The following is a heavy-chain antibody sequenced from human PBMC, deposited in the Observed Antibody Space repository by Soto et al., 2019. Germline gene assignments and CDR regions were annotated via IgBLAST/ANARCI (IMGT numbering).Heavy chain of an antibody. CDR3: AKVISTSGSSL. Sequence: EVQLLESGGCLVQPGGSLRLSCAASGFTFSTYAMTWVRQAPGKGLAWLSSISGSGSTYYADSVKGRFTISRDNSKNTLYLQMNSLRAEDTAVYYCAKVISTSGSSLWGRGTLVTVSS. D-gene: IGHD3-10*01. CDR1: GFTFSTYA. V-gene: IGHV3-23*01. CDR2: ISGSGST. J-gene: IGHJ4*02.